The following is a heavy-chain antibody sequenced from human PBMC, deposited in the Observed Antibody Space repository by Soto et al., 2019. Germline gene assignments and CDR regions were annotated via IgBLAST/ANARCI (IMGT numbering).Heavy chain of an antibody. V-gene: IGHV1-2*02. CDR3: AKDAARVVGVGANRGGFDP. D-gene: IGHD2-15*01. CDR2: INPKNGAT. CDR1: GYPISGYY. J-gene: IGHJ5*02. Sequence: SVQASCKTSGYPISGYYLNWLRQAPGQRLEWLGWINPKNGATNYAQKFQGRVTMTRDTTTKTAYMDLSGLRSDDTAVYYCAKDAARVVGVGANRGGFDPGG.